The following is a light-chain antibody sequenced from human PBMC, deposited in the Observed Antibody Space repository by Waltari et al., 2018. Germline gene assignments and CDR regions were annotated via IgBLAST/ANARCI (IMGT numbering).Light chain of an antibody. CDR3: QVWDSSSDHYV. CDR1: HIGRKS. CDR2: DDS. V-gene: IGLV3-21*03. Sequence: SYVLTQPPSVSVAPGKTARIPCGGNHIGRKSVHWYQQKPGQAPVLVVYDDSDRPSGIPERFSGSNSGNTATLTISRVEAGDEADYYCQVWDSSSDHYVFGTGTKVTVL. J-gene: IGLJ1*01.